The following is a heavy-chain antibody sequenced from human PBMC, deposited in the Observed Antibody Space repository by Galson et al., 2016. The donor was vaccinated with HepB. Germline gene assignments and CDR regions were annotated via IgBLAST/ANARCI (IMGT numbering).Heavy chain of an antibody. CDR1: GYTFTNYY. Sequence: SVKVSCKASGYTFTNYYIHWVRQAPGQGLEWIGWIVVGSGNTNYAQKFQERVTITRDMSTSTAYMELSSLRSEDTAVYYCAAGTPWFGESNYYYYGMDVWGQGTTVTVSS. V-gene: IGHV1-58*02. D-gene: IGHD3-10*01. CDR2: IVVGSGNT. CDR3: AAGTPWFGESNYYYYGMDV. J-gene: IGHJ6*02.